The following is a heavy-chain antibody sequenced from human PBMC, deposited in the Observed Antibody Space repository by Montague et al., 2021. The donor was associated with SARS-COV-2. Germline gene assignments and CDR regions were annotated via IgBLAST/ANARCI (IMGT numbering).Heavy chain of an antibody. V-gene: IGHV4-59*01. CDR3: SREGGYNYGYVS. D-gene: IGHD5-18*01. CDR1: GGSMSTYY. Sequence: SETLSLTCSISGGSMSTYYWNWIRQPPGRGLEWIGYMSATGSSNYNPSLKSRVTISLDTSQNQVSLRLTSVTAADTAVCYCSREGGYNYGYVSWSPGILVTVSS. J-gene: IGHJ4*02. CDR2: MSATGSS.